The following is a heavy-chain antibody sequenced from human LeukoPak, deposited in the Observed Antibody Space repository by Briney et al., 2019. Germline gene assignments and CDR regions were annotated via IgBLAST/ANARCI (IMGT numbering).Heavy chain of an antibody. CDR1: GFTFSSYS. V-gene: IGHV3-48*02. CDR3: ASSGSYRFDY. Sequence: GGSLRLSRAASGFTFSSYSMNWVRQAPGKGLEWVSHITASGTAMFYADSVKGRFTISRDNAKNSLYLQMNSLRDEDTAVYYCASSGSYRFDYWGQGTLVTVSS. J-gene: IGHJ4*02. CDR2: ITASGTAM. D-gene: IGHD1-26*01.